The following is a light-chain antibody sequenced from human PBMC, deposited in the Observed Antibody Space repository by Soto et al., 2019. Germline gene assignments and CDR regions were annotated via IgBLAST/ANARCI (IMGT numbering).Light chain of an antibody. CDR1: QSVSSSY. J-gene: IGKJ1*01. CDR3: QQYNNWPWT. Sequence: EIVLTQSPGTLSLSPGERATLSCRASQSVSSSYLAWYQQKPGQAPRLLIYAASRRATGIPDRFSGSGSGTDFTLTISSLQSEDFAVYYCQQYNNWPWTFGQGTKVDI. V-gene: IGKV3-20*01. CDR2: AAS.